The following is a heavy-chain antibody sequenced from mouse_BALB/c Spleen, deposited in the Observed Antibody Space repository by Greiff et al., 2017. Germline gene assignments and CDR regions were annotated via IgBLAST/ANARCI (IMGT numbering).Heavy chain of an antibody. CDR3: ARYDYYFDY. J-gene: IGHJ2*01. CDR2: ISSGGSYT. D-gene: IGHD2-4*01. CDR1: GFTFSSYA. V-gene: IGHV5-9-3*01. Sequence: EVQLQQSGGGLVKPGGSLKLSCAASGFTFSSYAMSWVRQTPEKRLEWVATISSGGSYTYYPDSVKGRFTISRDNAKNTLYLQMSSLRSEDTAMYYCARYDYYFDYWGQGTTLTVSS.